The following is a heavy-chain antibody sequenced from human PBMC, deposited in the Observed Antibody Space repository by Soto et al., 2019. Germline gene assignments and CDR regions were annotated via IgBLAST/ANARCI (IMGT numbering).Heavy chain of an antibody. CDR3: ARTGDGHHDFLDY. V-gene: IGHV3-7*01. J-gene: IGHJ4*02. CDR1: GFTFSSYW. CDR2: INQDGNED. D-gene: IGHD1-1*01. Sequence: LRLSCAASGFTFSSYWMNWVRQAPEKGLEWVANINQDGNEDNLLDSVKGRFTISRDNAKNSLFLQMNSLRVDDTAVYYCARTGDGHHDFLDYWGQGALVTVSS.